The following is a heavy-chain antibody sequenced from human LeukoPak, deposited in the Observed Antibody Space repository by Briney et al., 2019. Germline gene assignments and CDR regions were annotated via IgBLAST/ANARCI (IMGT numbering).Heavy chain of an antibody. Sequence: GGSLRLSCEASGFTFSSYEMNWVRQAPGKGLEWVSYISSSGSTIYYADSVKGRFTISRDNAKNSLYLQMNSLRAEDTAVYYCARVGITGFDYWGQGTLVTVSS. CDR2: ISSSGSTI. J-gene: IGHJ4*02. CDR1: GFTFSSYE. CDR3: ARVGITGFDY. V-gene: IGHV3-48*03. D-gene: IGHD1-7*01.